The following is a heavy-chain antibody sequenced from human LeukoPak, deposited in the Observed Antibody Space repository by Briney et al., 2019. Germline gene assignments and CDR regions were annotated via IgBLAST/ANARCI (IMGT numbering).Heavy chain of an antibody. CDR2: INSDGSST. CDR1: GFTFSSYC. CDR3: ARDLWAVPAAILYNWFDP. Sequence: PGGSLRLFCAACGFTFSSYCMQWLRQAPGKGLVWVSRINSDGSSTRYADSVKGRFTISRDNAKNTLYLQMNSLRAEDTAVYYCARDLWAVPAAILYNWFDPWGQGTLVTVSS. V-gene: IGHV3-74*01. J-gene: IGHJ5*02. D-gene: IGHD2-2*02.